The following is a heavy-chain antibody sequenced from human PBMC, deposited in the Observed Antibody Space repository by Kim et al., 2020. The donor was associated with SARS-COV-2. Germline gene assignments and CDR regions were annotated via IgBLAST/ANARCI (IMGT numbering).Heavy chain of an antibody. D-gene: IGHD3-10*01. V-gene: IGHV4-59*01. J-gene: IGHJ6*03. Sequence: YHPSLKSRVTISVDTSKNQFSLKLSSVTAADTAVYYCARELHDYYYYMDVWGKGTTVTVSS. CDR3: ARELHDYYYYMDV.